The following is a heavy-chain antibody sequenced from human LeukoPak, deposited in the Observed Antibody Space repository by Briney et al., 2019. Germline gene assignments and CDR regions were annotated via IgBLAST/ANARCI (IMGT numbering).Heavy chain of an antibody. Sequence: ASETLSFTCSVSGGSNSGSGYYWAWIRQPPGKGLEWIGSIYYTGSTLYNSSLKSRVTMSVDTSKNQFSLKLSSVTAADTAVYYCARGANWGSPDYWGQATLVTVSS. V-gene: IGHV4-39*07. CDR3: ARGANWGSPDY. CDR1: GGSNSGSGYY. D-gene: IGHD7-27*01. CDR2: IYYTGST. J-gene: IGHJ4*02.